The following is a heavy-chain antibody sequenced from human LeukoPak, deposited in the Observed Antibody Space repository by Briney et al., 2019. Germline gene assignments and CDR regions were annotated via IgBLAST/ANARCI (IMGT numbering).Heavy chain of an antibody. D-gene: IGHD6-13*01. CDR2: MNRNSGNT. J-gene: IGHJ5*02. V-gene: IGHV1-8*02. CDR3: ARGGSSSWDGGYRQRYNWFDP. CDR1: GYTFTSYD. Sequence: GASVKLSCKASGYTFTSYDINWVRQATGQGLEWMGWMNRNSGNTCYADKFKGRFTMTRNTSISTAYMELSSLRSEDTAVYYCARGGSSSWDGGYRQRYNWFDPWGQGTLVTVSS.